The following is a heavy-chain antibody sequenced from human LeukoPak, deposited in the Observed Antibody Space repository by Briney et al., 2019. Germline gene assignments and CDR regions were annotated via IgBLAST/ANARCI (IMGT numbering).Heavy chain of an antibody. Sequence: PSETLSLTCTVSGGSISSSSYYWGWIRQPPGKGLEWIGRIYYSGSTYYNPSLKSRVTISIDTSKTQLSLKLSSVTAADTAVYYCARVGCSGGTCYRSRGAFDIWGQGTMVTVSS. CDR1: GGSISSSSYY. V-gene: IGHV4-39*07. CDR2: IYYSGST. D-gene: IGHD2-15*01. J-gene: IGHJ3*02. CDR3: ARVGCSGGTCYRSRGAFDI.